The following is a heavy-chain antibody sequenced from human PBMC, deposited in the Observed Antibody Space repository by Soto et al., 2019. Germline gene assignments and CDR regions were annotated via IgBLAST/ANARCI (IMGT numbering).Heavy chain of an antibody. D-gene: IGHD6-13*01. CDR3: ARGPIAAADWFDP. J-gene: IGHJ5*02. CDR1: GFTFSSYW. V-gene: IGHV3-7*05. Sequence: EVQLVESGGGLVQPGGSLRLSCAASGFTFSSYWMSWVRQAPGKGLEWVANIKQDGSEKYYVDSVKGRFTISRDNAKNSLYLQMNSLRAEDMAVYYCARGPIAAADWFDPWGQGTLVTVSS. CDR2: IKQDGSEK.